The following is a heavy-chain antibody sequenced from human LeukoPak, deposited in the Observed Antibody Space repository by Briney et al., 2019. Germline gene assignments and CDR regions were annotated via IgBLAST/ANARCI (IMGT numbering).Heavy chain of an antibody. Sequence: VSRPTRVNPTQPLTLTCTFSGFSLSTSGEGVVWIRQPPGKALEWLALIYWDDDKRYSPSLKNRLTSSKGTSKTQVVLTMTNVDPVDTATYYCAHGYFDNSLPADWWGQGTLVTVSS. CDR3: AHGYFDNSLPADW. CDR1: GFSLSTSGEG. V-gene: IGHV2-5*02. J-gene: IGHJ4*02. CDR2: IYWDDDK. D-gene: IGHD3-22*01.